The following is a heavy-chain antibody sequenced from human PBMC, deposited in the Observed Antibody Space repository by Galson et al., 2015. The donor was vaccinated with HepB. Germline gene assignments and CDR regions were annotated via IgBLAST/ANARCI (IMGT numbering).Heavy chain of an antibody. CDR3: ARAAGDSSTYANDY. J-gene: IGHJ4*02. V-gene: IGHV4-39*07. CDR1: GASISSSLYY. D-gene: IGHD5-18*01. Sequence: QVHLQESGPRLVKPSETLSLTCTVSGASISSSLYYWVWVRQPPEKGLEWIGSIYYTGNTYYKSSLKSRVTISAAISKNQFSLKVNSVTAADTAVYYWARAAGDSSTYANDYWGQGALVTVSS. CDR2: IYYTGNT.